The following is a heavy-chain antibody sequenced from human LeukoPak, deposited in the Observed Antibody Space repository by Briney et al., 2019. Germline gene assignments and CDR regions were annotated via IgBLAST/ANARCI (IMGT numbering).Heavy chain of an antibody. D-gene: IGHD5-12*01. CDR3: ARARGGYPFDY. CDR2: IYYSGST. J-gene: IGHJ4*02. CDR1: GGSISSYY. V-gene: IGHV4-59*12. Sequence: PSETLSLTCTVSGGSISSYYWSRIRQPPGKGLEWIGYIYYSGSTNYNPSLKSRVTISVDTSKNQFSLKLSSVIAADTAVYYCARARGGYPFDYWGQGTLVTVSS.